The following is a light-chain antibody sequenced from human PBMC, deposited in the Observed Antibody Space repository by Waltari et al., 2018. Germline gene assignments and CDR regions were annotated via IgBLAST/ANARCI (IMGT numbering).Light chain of an antibody. V-gene: IGKV3-20*01. Sequence: EIVLTQSPGTLSVSPGERVTVSCRASQTITGSWLTWYQPKPGQAPRLLIYGASNRAPGIPDRFSGSGSGTDFTLTISRLEPEDSAVYYCQQYDGSVVTFGGGTKVEIK. CDR2: GAS. CDR1: QTITGSW. J-gene: IGKJ4*01. CDR3: QQYDGSVVT.